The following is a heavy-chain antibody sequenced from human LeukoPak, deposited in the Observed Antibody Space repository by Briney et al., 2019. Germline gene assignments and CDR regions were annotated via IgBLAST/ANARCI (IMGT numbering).Heavy chain of an antibody. D-gene: IGHD1-7*01. V-gene: IGHV4-38-2*02. CDR1: GYSISSGYY. CDR3: ARDRGWNYAGEDY. Sequence: SETLSLTCTVSGYSISSGYYWGWIRQPPGKGPEWIGSIYHSGSTYYNPSLKSRVTISVDTSKNQFSLKLSSVTAADTAVYYCARDRGWNYAGEDYWGQGTLVTVSS. J-gene: IGHJ4*02. CDR2: IYHSGST.